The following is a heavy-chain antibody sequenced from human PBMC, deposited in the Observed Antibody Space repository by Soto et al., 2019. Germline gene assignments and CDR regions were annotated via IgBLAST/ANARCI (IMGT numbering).Heavy chain of an antibody. J-gene: IGHJ4*02. D-gene: IGHD3-22*01. CDR3: AKGRYYDNSAYFDC. CDR1: GFTFSSYA. V-gene: IGHV3-23*01. CDR2: MSGSGYST. Sequence: GGSLRLSCAASGFTFSSYAMNWVRQAPGKGLEWVSGMSGSGYSTYYADSVKGRFTISRDNSKNTLYLQIDSLRADDTALYYCAKGRYYDNSAYFDCWGQGTLVTVSS.